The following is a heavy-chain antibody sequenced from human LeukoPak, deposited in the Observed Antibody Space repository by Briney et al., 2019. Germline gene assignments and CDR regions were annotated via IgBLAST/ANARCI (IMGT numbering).Heavy chain of an antibody. CDR1: GSMSNHF. CDR2: IYDSGAT. CDR3: ARGGVAAKYYFDY. J-gene: IGHJ4*02. V-gene: IGHV4-59*11. Sequence: SETLSLTCTVFGSMSNHFWSWIRQPPGKGLEWIGYIYDSGATDYNPSLKSRVTLSVDTSKNQFSLKLSSVTPADTAVYYCARGGVAAKYYFDYWGQGTLVTVSS. D-gene: IGHD3-10*01.